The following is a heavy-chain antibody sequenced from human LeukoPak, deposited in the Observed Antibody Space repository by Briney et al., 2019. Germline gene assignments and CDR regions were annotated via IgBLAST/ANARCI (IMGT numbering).Heavy chain of an antibody. D-gene: IGHD3-3*01. V-gene: IGHV3-21*01. CDR1: GFIVSSDY. Sequence: GGSLRLSCAASGFIVSSDYMTWVRQAPGKGLEWVSYISSSSSYIYYADSVKGRFTISRDNAKNSLYLQMNSLRAEDTAVYYCASLYYDFWSGYREIDYWGQGTLVTVSS. CDR2: ISSSSSYI. CDR3: ASLYYDFWSGYREIDY. J-gene: IGHJ4*02.